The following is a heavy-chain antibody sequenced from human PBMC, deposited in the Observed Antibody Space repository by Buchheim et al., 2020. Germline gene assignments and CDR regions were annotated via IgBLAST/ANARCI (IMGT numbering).Heavy chain of an antibody. CDR3: ARDLESYNWNYLLPTFDY. V-gene: IGHV1-46*01. CDR2: INPRGCST. CDR1: GYTFTSYY. J-gene: IGHJ4*02. D-gene: IGHD1-7*01. Sequence: QVQLVQSGAEVKKPGASVKVSCKASGYTFTSYYMHWVRQAPGQGLECMGIINPRGCSTSYAQKFQGRVTMTSDKSTSKVYLELSSLRSEDTAVYYCARDLESYNWNYLLPTFDYWGQGTL.